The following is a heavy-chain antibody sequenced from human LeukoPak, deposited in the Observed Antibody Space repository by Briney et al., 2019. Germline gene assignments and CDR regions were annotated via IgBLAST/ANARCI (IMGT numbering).Heavy chain of an antibody. D-gene: IGHD2-21*01. CDR3: AKGLAFSRWFDP. CDR1: GFTFSSYA. V-gene: IGHV3-30*04. CDR2: ISYDGSNK. Sequence: SGGSLRLSCAASGFTFSSYAMHWVRQAPGKGLEWVAVISYDGSNKYYADSVKGRFTISRDNSKNTLYLQMNSLRAEDTAVYYCAKGLAFSRWFDPWGQGTLVTVSS. J-gene: IGHJ5*02.